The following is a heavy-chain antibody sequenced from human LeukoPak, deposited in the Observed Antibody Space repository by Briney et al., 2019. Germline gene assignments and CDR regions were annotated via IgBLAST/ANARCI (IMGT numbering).Heavy chain of an antibody. J-gene: IGHJ1*01. D-gene: IGHD3-10*01. CDR1: GYTFTGYY. V-gene: IGHV1-2*02. Sequence: ASVKVSCTASGYTFTGYYMHRVRQAPGQGLEWMGWINPNSGGTNYAQKFQGRVTMTRDTSISTAYMELSRLRSDDTAVYYCARDGNLGFGELFYFQHWGQGTLVTVSS. CDR2: INPNSGGT. CDR3: ARDGNLGFGELFYFQH.